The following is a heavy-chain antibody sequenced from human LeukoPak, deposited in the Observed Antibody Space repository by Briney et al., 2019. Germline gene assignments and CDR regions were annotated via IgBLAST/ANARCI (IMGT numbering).Heavy chain of an antibody. J-gene: IGHJ4*02. D-gene: IGHD6-13*01. CDR2: IKSKTDGGTT. Sequence: GGSLRLSCAASGFTFSNAWMSWVRQAPGKGLEWVGRIKSKTDGGTTDYAAPVKGRFTISRDDSKNTLYLQMNSLKTEDTAVYYCTTARFVSWYLLYWGQGTLVTVSS. CDR3: TTARFVSWYLLY. CDR1: GFTFSNAW. V-gene: IGHV3-15*01.